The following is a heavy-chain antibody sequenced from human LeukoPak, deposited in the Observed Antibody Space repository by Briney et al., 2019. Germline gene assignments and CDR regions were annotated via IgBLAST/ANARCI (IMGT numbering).Heavy chain of an antibody. CDR2: ISGSGADT. Sequence: GESLRLSCAASGFTFSSNAMSWVRQAPGKGLERVSAISGSGADTYSADPVKGRFTISRDSSKNTMYLQMNSLRAEATAVYYCAKCSGGGDCYSPLDYWGQGTLVTVSS. J-gene: IGHJ4*02. D-gene: IGHD2-21*02. V-gene: IGHV3-23*01. CDR3: AKCSGGGDCYSPLDY. CDR1: GFTFSSNA.